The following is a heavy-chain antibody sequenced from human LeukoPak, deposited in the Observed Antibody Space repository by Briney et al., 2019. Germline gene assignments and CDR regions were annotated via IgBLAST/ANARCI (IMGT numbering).Heavy chain of an antibody. CDR2: ISSSSSYI. CDR1: GFNFSSYR. V-gene: IGHV3-21*01. D-gene: IGHD6-13*01. CDR3: ARVRSSSWYDY. Sequence: GGSLRLSCAASGFNFSSYRMNWVRQAPGKGLEWVSSISSSSSYIYYADSVKGRFTISRDNAKNSLYLQMNSLRAEDTAVYYCARVRSSSWYDYWGQGALVTVSS. J-gene: IGHJ4*02.